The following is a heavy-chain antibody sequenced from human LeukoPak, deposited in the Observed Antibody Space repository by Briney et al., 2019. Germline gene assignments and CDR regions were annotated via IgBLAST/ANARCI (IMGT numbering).Heavy chain of an antibody. CDR3: RATVGGGTFRDY. D-gene: IGHD1-26*01. CDR1: GFTFSSYS. J-gene: IGHJ4*02. CDR2: SSSSSSPI. V-gene: IGHV3-48*01. Sequence: GGSLRLSCAASGFTFSSYSMNWVGRAPGKGLGGVSYSSSSSSPIYYADSVKGRFTISRDNAKNSLYLQMNSLRAEDTAVYYCRATVGGGTFRDYWGQGTLVTVSS.